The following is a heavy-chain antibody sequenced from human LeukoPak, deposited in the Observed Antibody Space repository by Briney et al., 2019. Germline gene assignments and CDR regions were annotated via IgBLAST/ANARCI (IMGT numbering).Heavy chain of an antibody. Sequence: ASVKVSCKASGGTFSSYAISWVRQAPGQGLGWMGRIIPIFGTANYAQKFQGRVTVTTDESTSTAHMELSSLRSEDTAVYYCARGMTTVTTDFDYWGQGTLVTVSS. J-gene: IGHJ4*02. V-gene: IGHV1-69*05. CDR2: IIPIFGTA. CDR3: ARGMTTVTTDFDY. CDR1: GGTFSSYA. D-gene: IGHD4-17*01.